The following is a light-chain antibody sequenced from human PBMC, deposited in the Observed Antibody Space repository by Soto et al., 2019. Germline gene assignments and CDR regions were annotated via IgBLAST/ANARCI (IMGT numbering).Light chain of an antibody. CDR1: HDISNY. J-gene: IGKJ4*01. CDR2: DAS. V-gene: IGKV1-33*01. CDR3: QQYDNLPT. Sequence: DIQMTQSPSSLSASVGDRVTITFHASHDISNYLNWYQQKPGKAPKLLIYDASNLETGVPSRFSGSGSGTDFTFTISSLQPEDIATYYCQQYDNLPTFGGGTKVDIK.